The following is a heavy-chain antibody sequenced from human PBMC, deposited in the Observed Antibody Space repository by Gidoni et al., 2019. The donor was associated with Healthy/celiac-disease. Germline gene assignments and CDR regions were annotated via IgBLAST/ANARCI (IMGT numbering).Heavy chain of an antibody. CDR3: ARYTTVGYGMDV. CDR1: GFTFSSYG. CDR2: RGYDGSNK. J-gene: IGHJ6*02. D-gene: IGHD4-17*01. Sequence: QVQLVESGGGVVQPGRSLRLSCAASGFTFSSYGMHWVRPAPGKGLEWVAVRGYDGSNKYYADSVKGRFTISRDNSKNTLYLQMNSLRAEDTAVYYCARYTTVGYGMDVWGQGTTVTVSS. V-gene: IGHV3-33*01.